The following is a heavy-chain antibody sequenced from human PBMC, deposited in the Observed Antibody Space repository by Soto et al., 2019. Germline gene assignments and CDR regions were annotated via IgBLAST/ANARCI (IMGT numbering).Heavy chain of an antibody. CDR2: IYYSGST. CDR1: GGSVSSGRYY. CDR3: AGLRLGEGFDP. D-gene: IGHD3-16*01. V-gene: IGHV4-61*01. J-gene: IGHJ5*02. Sequence: SETLSLTCTVSGGSVSSGRYYWSWIRQPPGKGLEWIGYIYYSGSTKYNPSLKSRVTISVDTSKNQFSLKLSSMTAADTAVYYCAGLRLGEGFDPWGQGTRVTVSS.